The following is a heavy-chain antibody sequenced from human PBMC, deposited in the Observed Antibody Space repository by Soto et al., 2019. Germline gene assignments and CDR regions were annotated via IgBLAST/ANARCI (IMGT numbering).Heavy chain of an antibody. J-gene: IGHJ4*02. CDR3: ARDYDSSGYPRYYFDY. D-gene: IGHD3-22*01. Sequence: QVQLVESGGGVVQPGRSLRLSCAASGFTFNTYGMHWVRQAPGKGLEWVAIIWYDGSNKYYADSVKGLFTISRDNSKNTLYLQMNSLRAEDTAVYYCARDYDSSGYPRYYFDYWGQGTLVTVSS. CDR1: GFTFNTYG. CDR2: IWYDGSNK. V-gene: IGHV3-33*01.